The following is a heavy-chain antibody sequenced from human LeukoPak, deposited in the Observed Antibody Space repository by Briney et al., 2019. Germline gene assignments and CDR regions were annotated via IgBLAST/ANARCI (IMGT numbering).Heavy chain of an antibody. D-gene: IGHD3-3*01. CDR3: ARTPRYDFWSGYLFDY. V-gene: IGHV1-18*01. Sequence: ASVKVSCKASGYTFTTYGVAWVRQAPGQGLEWMRWISAYTGDTSYAQKLQGRVTMTTDTSTSTAYMELRSLRSDDTAVYYCARTPRYDFWSGYLFDYWGQGTLVTVSS. CDR1: GYTFTTYG. J-gene: IGHJ4*02. CDR2: ISAYTGDT.